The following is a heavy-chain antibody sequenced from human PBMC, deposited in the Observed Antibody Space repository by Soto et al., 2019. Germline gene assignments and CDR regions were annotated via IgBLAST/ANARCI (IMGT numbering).Heavy chain of an antibody. J-gene: IGHJ3*01. CDR1: GFTFNNYA. CDR2: SIGTGGGT. Sequence: EVRLLESGGGLVQPGGSLRLSCAASGFTFNNYAMNWVRQAPGKGLEWVSSIGTGGGTYHADTVKGRFTISRDNSKNTLYLQMNSLSPEEAAVYYFAKCWEREAGNWYRICDLWGQGTMVTVAS. D-gene: IGHD1-1*01. CDR3: AKCWEREAGNWYRICDL. V-gene: IGHV3-23*01.